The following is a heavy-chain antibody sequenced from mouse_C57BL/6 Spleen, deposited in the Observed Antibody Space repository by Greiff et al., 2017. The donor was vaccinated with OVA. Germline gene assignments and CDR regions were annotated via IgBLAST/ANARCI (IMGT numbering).Heavy chain of an antibody. CDR3: ARHEEEAGDFDY. D-gene: IGHD3-2*02. J-gene: IGHJ2*01. Sequence: VQGVESGAELVKPGASVKLSCKASGYTFTEYTIHWVKQRSGQGLEWIGWFYPGSGSIKYNEKFKDKATLTADKSSSTVYMELSRLTSEDSAVYFCARHEEEAGDFDYWGQGTTLTVSS. CDR1: GYTFTEYT. V-gene: IGHV1-62-2*01. CDR2: FYPGSGSI.